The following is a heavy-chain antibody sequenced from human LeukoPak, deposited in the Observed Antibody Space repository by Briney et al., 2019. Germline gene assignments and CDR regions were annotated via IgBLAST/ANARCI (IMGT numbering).Heavy chain of an antibody. J-gene: IGHJ4*02. CDR1: GGSISNYY. CDR3: ARSVVVTAPFGY. Sequence: SETLSLTCTVSGGSISNYYWSWIRQPPGKGLEWIGYIYSSGSTNYNPSLKSRVTMSVDTSKNQCSLKLNSVTAADTAVYYCARSVVVTAPFGYWGQGALLTVSS. D-gene: IGHD2-21*02. CDR2: IYSSGST. V-gene: IGHV4-59*01.